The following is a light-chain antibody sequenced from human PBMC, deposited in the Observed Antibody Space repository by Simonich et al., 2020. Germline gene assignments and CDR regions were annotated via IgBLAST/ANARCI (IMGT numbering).Light chain of an antibody. CDR2: EGS. J-gene: IGLJ2*01. V-gene: IGLV2-23*01. CDR1: SSAVGSYNL. Sequence: QSALTQPASVSGSPGQSITISCTGTSSAVGSYNLVSWYQQHPGKAPKLMIYEGSKRPSGVSNRFSGSKSGNTASLTSSGRQAEDEADYYCCSYAGSSTVVVGGGTKLTVL. CDR3: CSYAGSSTVV.